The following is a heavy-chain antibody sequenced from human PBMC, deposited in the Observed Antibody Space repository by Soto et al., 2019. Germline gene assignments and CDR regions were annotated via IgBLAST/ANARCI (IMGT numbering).Heavy chain of an antibody. V-gene: IGHV3-21*01. J-gene: IGHJ4*02. CDR2: VSSSTKNI. CDR1: GFTFSHYT. D-gene: IGHD1-7*01. Sequence: EVQLAESGGGLVKPGGSLRLSCVASGFTFSHYTMNRVRQAPGKGLEWVSSVSSSTKNIYYADSVKGRFTISRDNAKNSLYLQMNSLRAEDTAVYYCARGVSWNYHLDYWGQGTLVAVSS. CDR3: ARGVSWNYHLDY.